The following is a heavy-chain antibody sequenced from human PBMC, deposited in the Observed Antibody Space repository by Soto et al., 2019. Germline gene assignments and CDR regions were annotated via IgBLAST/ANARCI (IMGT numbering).Heavy chain of an antibody. CDR1: GFTFSSYW. J-gene: IGHJ6*03. V-gene: IGHV3-7*01. Sequence: GESLKISCAASGFTFSSYWMSWVRQAPGKGLEWVANIKQDGSEKYYVDSVKGRFTISRDNAKNSLYLQMNSLRAEDTAVYYCASRRGDSTRYYYYMDVWGKGTTVTVSS. D-gene: IGHD2-2*01. CDR2: IKQDGSEK. CDR3: ASRRGDSTRYYYYMDV.